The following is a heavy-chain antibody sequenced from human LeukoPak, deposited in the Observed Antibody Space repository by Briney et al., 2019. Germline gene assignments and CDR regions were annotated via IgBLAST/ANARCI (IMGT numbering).Heavy chain of an antibody. CDR3: ARGRGTTMVRGVITNYFDL. CDR2: IGPNSGGT. V-gene: IGHV1-2*02. Sequence: GASVKVSCRASGYTFTAHYIHWVRQAPGQGLEWMGWIGPNSGGTNYAQKFLGSVTMTGDTSINTAFMELSRLRSDDTAIYYCARGRGTTMVRGVITNYFDLWGRGSLVTVSS. J-gene: IGHJ2*01. D-gene: IGHD3-10*01. CDR1: GYTFTAHY.